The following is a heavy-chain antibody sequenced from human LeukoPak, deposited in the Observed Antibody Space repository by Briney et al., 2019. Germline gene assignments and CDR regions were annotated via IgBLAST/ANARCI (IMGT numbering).Heavy chain of an antibody. J-gene: IGHJ4*02. CDR1: GYTLTELS. V-gene: IGHV1-24*01. CDR3: ATAGRSGWYPDY. CDR2: FDPEDGET. D-gene: IGHD6-19*01. Sequence: GALVKVSCKVSGYTLTELSMHWVRQAPGKGLEWMGGFDPEDGETIYAQKFQGRVTMTEDTSTDTAYMELSSLRSEDTAVYYCATAGRSGWYPDYWGQGTLVTVSS.